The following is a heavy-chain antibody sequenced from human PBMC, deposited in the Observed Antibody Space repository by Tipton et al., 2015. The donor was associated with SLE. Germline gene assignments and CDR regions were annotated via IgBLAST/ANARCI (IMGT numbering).Heavy chain of an antibody. V-gene: IGHV4-31*03. D-gene: IGHD6-19*01. CDR3: ARAVAGNSEYFDY. CDR1: GASISSDVYY. Sequence: TLSLTCSVSGASISSDVYYWSWIRQLPGKGPEWIGYIYNSGGTYYNPSLKSRVTISIDTSKNQFSLKVNSVTAADTDLYYCARAVAGNSEYFDYWGHGTLVTVSS. J-gene: IGHJ4*01. CDR2: IYNSGGT.